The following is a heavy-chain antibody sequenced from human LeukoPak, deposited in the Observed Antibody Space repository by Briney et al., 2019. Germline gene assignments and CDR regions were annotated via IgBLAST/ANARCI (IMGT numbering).Heavy chain of an antibody. Sequence: SETLSLTCTVSGGSISSYYWSWIRQPPGKGLEWIGYIYYSGSTNYNPSLKSRVTISVDTSKNQFSPKLSSVTAADTAVYYCARTVAYYYGMDVWGQGTTVTVSS. CDR2: IYYSGST. J-gene: IGHJ6*02. CDR1: GGSISSYY. CDR3: ARTVAYYYGMDV. V-gene: IGHV4-59*01. D-gene: IGHD4-23*01.